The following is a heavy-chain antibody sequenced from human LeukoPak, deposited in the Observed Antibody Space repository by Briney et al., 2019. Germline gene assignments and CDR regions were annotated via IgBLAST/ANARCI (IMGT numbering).Heavy chain of an antibody. CDR3: ARYCSGGSGYSAYTFDI. CDR2: INSDGSIT. D-gene: IGHD2-15*01. J-gene: IGHJ3*02. Sequence: GGSLRLSCAASGFTFSNSWMHWVRQAPGKGLVWVSRINSDGSITNYADSVKGRFTISRDNAKKTLYLQMNSLRAEDTAVYYCARYCSGGSGYSAYTFDIWGQGTMVTVSS. V-gene: IGHV3-74*01. CDR1: GFTFSNSW.